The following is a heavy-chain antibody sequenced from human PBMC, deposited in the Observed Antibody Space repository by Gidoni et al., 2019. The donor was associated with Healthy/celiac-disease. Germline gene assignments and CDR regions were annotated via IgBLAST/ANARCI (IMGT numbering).Heavy chain of an antibody. CDR2: IYPGDSDT. Sequence: EVQLVQSGAEVKQPGESLKLSCPGSGYSFTSYWIGWVRQLPGKGLEWMGIIYPGDSDTRYSPSFQGQVTISADKSISTAYLQWSSLKASDTAMYYCARRGQGYCSSTSCYLGNYGMDVWGQGTTVTVSS. V-gene: IGHV5-51*01. CDR1: GYSFTSYW. D-gene: IGHD2-2*01. J-gene: IGHJ6*02. CDR3: ARRGQGYCSSTSCYLGNYGMDV.